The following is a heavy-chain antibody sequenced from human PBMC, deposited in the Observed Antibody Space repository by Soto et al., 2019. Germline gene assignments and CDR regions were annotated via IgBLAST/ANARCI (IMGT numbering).Heavy chain of an antibody. Sequence: GGSLRLSCAASGFTFSDYYMSWIRQAPGKGLEWVSYISSSGSTIYYADSVKGRFTISRDNAKNSLYLQMNSLRAEDTAVYYCARMKYDILTGYYNQNGMDVWGQGTTVTVSS. V-gene: IGHV3-11*01. J-gene: IGHJ6*02. D-gene: IGHD3-9*01. CDR2: ISSSGSTI. CDR3: ARMKYDILTGYYNQNGMDV. CDR1: GFTFSDYY.